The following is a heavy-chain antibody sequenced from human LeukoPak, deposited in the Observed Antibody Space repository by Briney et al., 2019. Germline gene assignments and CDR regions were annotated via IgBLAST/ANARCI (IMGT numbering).Heavy chain of an antibody. D-gene: IGHD3-3*01. CDR3: ARDAKRYYDFWSGYLGYFDY. Sequence: GGSLRLSCAASGFTFSSYAMHWVRQAPGKGLEWVAVISYDGSNKYHADSVKGRFTISRDNSKNTLYLQMNSLRAEDTAVYYCARDAKRYYDFWSGYLGYFDYWGQGTLVTVSS. CDR2: ISYDGSNK. CDR1: GFTFSSYA. V-gene: IGHV3-30*04. J-gene: IGHJ4*02.